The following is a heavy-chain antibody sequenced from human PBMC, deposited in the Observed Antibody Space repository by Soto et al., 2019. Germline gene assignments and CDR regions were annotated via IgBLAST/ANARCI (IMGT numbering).Heavy chain of an antibody. V-gene: IGHV1-3*01. D-gene: IGHD3-16*01. CDR1: GYTFTSYA. CDR3: ASKHGGNYYGMDV. CDR2: SNAGNGNT. J-gene: IGHJ6*02. Sequence: ASVKVSCKASGYTFTSYAMHWVRQAPGQRLEWMGWSNAGNGNTKYSQKFQGRVTITRDTSASTAYMELSSLRSEDTAVYYCASKHGGNYYGMDVWGQGTTVTVSS.